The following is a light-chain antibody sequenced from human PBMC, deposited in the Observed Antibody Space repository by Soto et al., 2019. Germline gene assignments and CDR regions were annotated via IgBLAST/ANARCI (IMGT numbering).Light chain of an antibody. CDR2: GNN. CDR3: SSFTISRNTVI. Sequence: QSVLTQPPSASGTPGQRVTISCSGSSSNIGSNYVYWYQQLPGTAPKLLIFGNNQRPSGVPDRFSGSKSGTSASLAISGLRSEDEADYYCSSFTISRNTVIFGGGTKVTVL. CDR1: SSNIGSNY. J-gene: IGLJ2*01. V-gene: IGLV1-47*02.